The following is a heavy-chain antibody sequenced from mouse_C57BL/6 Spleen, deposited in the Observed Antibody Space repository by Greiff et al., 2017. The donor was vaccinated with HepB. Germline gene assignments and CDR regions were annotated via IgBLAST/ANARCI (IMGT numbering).Heavy chain of an antibody. CDR3: TGLYYYGSSYPAWFAY. D-gene: IGHD1-1*01. Sequence: EVQLVESGGGLVQPGGSMKLSCVASGFTFSNYWMNWVRQSPEKGLEWVAQIRLKSDNYATHYAESVKGRFTISRDDSKSSVYLQMNNLRAEDTGIYYCTGLYYYGSSYPAWFAYWGQGTLVTVSA. CDR1: GFTFSNYW. J-gene: IGHJ3*01. CDR2: IRLKSDNYAT. V-gene: IGHV6-3*01.